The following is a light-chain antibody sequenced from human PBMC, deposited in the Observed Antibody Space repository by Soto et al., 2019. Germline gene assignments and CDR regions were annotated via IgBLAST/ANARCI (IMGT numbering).Light chain of an antibody. V-gene: IGKV3D-15*01. J-gene: IGKJ4*01. CDR1: QTVNIN. CDR3: QQYKDWPPLT. CDR2: GAS. Sequence: EIVMTQSPVTLSVSPGERVTLSCRASQTVNINLAWYQQRPGQAPRVLIYGASNRASGIPDRFSGSGSGTDFTLTISSLEPDDFAPYYCQQYKDWPPLTFGGGNRVEIK.